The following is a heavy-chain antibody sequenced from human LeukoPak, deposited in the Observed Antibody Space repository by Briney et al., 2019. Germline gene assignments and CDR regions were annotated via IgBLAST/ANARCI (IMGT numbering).Heavy chain of an antibody. CDR3: AISSGGPYYFDF. CDR2: ISLRGADT. V-gene: IGHV3-23*01. CDR1: GFTFSSNA. J-gene: IGHJ4*02. D-gene: IGHD2-15*01. Sequence: GGSLRLSCSASGFTFSSNAMSWVRQAPGKGLEWVSSISLRGADTNYADSVKGRFTISRDDSKNALYLQMSSLRAEDTAVYFCAISSGGPYYFDFWGQGTLVTVSS.